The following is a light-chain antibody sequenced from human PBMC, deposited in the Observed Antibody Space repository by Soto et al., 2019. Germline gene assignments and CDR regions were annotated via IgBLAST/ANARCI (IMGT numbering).Light chain of an antibody. Sequence: DTQMTQSPSSLSASVGDRVTITCRASQNVRSYLNWYQQKPGKAPNLLIYETSTLQSGVPSRFSGDGYGTDFTLSISSLHPEDFATYCQQTFSTPRTFGQGTKVDIK. V-gene: IGKV1-39*01. CDR2: ETS. CDR3: QQTFSTPRT. CDR1: QNVRSY. J-gene: IGKJ1*01.